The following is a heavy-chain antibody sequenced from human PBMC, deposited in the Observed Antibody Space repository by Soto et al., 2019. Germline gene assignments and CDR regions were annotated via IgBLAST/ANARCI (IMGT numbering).Heavy chain of an antibody. CDR3: ARTTAVPNSLRSRYFFDY. V-gene: IGHV4-61*01. D-gene: IGHD4-17*01. CDR1: GGSVSSESHY. CDR2: VYYSGTT. Sequence: KTSETLSLTCTVSGGSVSSESHYWSWIRQTPGKRLEWIGYVYYSGTTNYNPSLKSRVTISVDLSKNQFSLRLSSVTTADTALYYCARTTAVPNSLRSRYFFDYWGQGTLVTVSS. J-gene: IGHJ4*02.